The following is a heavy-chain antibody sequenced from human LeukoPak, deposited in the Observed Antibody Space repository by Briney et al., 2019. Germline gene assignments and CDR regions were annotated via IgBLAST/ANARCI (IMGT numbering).Heavy chain of an antibody. Sequence: PGGSVRLSCAASGFTFSNYAMSWVRQAPGKGLEWVSGIVGSPFHADSVKGRFTISRDNSKNTLYLQMNSLRVEDTAVYYCAKHPLAGIYYYGMDVWGQGTTVTVSS. CDR3: AKHPLAGIYYYGMDV. D-gene: IGHD3-3*02. V-gene: IGHV3-23*01. CDR1: GFTFSNYA. J-gene: IGHJ6*02. CDR2: IVGSP.